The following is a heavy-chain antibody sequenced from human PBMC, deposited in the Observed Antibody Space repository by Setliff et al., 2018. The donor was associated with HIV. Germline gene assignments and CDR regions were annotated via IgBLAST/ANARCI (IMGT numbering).Heavy chain of an antibody. CDR1: GGSFSGYY. CDR3: ARVSEEYADFLYYYYYYMDV. Sequence: SETLSLTCAVYGGSFSGYYWSWIRQPPGKGLEWMGEINHSGSTNYNPSLKSRVTISVDTSKNQFSLRLRSVTAADTAVYYCARVSEEYADFLYYYYYYMDVWGKGTTVTVSS. CDR2: INHSGST. V-gene: IGHV4-34*01. D-gene: IGHD4-17*01. J-gene: IGHJ6*03.